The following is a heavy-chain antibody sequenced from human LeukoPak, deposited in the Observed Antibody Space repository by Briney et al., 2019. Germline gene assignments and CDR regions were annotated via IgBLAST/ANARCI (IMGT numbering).Heavy chain of an antibody. CDR3: ATEARATLGEVSSYGY. D-gene: IGHD3-16*01. CDR1: DHIFTNYD. V-gene: IGHV1-18*01. J-gene: IGHJ4*02. Sequence: ASVKVSCKASDHIFTNYDNTWVRQAPGQGLEWMGWISSYNGNTKYAQNFQGRVSMTTDTSTSTAYMELRSLRSDDTPLYYCATEARATLGEVSSYGYWGQGTLVTVSS. CDR2: ISSYNGNT.